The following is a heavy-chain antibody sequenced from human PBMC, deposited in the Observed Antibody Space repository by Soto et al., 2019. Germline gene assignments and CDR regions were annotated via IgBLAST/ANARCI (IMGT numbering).Heavy chain of an antibody. J-gene: IGHJ4*02. Sequence: GGSLRLSCSASGFIFSPYAMHWVRQAPGKGLEYISSISSNGGSTYYADSVKGRFTISRDNSKNTLYLQMNSVRIDDTAVYYCVKDRWVDFWGQGTLVTVS. D-gene: IGHD1-26*01. V-gene: IGHV3-64D*08. CDR1: GFIFSPYA. CDR2: ISSNGGST. CDR3: VKDRWVDF.